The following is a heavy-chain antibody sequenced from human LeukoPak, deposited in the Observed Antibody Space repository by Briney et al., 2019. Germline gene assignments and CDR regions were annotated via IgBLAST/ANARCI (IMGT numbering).Heavy chain of an antibody. J-gene: IGHJ6*03. V-gene: IGHV3-11*01. D-gene: IGHD1-26*01. CDR3: ARDDSGSYYGYYYMDV. Sequence: PGGSLRLSCAASGFTFSHYYKSWIRQAPGKGLEGVSYISSSGSTIYYADSVKGRFTISRDNAKNSLYLQMSSLRAEDTAVYYCARDDSGSYYGYYYMDVWGKGTTVTVSS. CDR1: GFTFSHYY. CDR2: ISSSGSTI.